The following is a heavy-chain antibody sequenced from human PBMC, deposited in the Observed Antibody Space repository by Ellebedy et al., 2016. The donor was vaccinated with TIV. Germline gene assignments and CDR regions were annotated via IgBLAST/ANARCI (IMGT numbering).Heavy chain of an antibody. CDR2: IKQDGSEK. CDR1: GFMFSHYW. Sequence: GGSLRLSCAASGFMFSHYWMTWVRQAPGKGLEWVANIKQDGSEKTYVDSVKGRFSISRDNTKNSLYLQMNSLTAEDTAVYYCARDQWLGRAYYFDYWGQGTLVTVSS. J-gene: IGHJ4*02. CDR3: ARDQWLGRAYYFDY. V-gene: IGHV3-7*01. D-gene: IGHD6-19*01.